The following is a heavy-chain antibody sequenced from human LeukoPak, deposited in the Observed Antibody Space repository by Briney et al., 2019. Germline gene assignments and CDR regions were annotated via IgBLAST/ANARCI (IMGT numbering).Heavy chain of an antibody. V-gene: IGHV4-30-4*08. CDR2: IYYSGST. CDR3: ARGMDYYYYMDV. CDR1: GGSISSGDYY. D-gene: IGHD2-8*01. Sequence: SETLSLTCTVSGGSISSGDYYWSWIRQPPGKGLEWIGYIYYSGSTYYNPSLKSRVTISVDTSKNQFSLKLSSVTAADTAVYYCARGMDYYYYMDVWGKGTTVTASS. J-gene: IGHJ6*03.